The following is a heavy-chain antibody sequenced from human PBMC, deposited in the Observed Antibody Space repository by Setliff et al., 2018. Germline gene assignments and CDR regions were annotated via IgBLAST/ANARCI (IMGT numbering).Heavy chain of an antibody. CDR3: ARGLIVLPGPSGDMGYFDY. V-gene: IGHV1-46*01. Sequence: GASVKVSCKASGYTFTSYYMHWVRQAPGQGLEWMGMINPSGGYTIYAQKFQGRVTMTRDTSTSTVYLELSSLRSEDTAVYYCARGLIVLPGPSGDMGYFDYWGQGTLVTVSS. J-gene: IGHJ4*02. CDR1: GYTFTSYY. CDR2: INPSGGYT. D-gene: IGHD2-8*01.